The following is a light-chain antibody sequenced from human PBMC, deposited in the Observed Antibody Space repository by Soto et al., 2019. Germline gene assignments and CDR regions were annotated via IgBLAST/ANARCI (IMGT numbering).Light chain of an antibody. CDR1: NIGSKS. Sequence: SYELTQPPSVSVAPGQTARITCGGYNIGSKSVHWYQQKPGQAPRLVVYADTDRPSGIPERFSGSNSGNTATLTISRVEAGDEADYYCQVWDNSSDHYVFGTGTKVTVL. J-gene: IGLJ1*01. CDR2: ADT. V-gene: IGLV3-21*02. CDR3: QVWDNSSDHYV.